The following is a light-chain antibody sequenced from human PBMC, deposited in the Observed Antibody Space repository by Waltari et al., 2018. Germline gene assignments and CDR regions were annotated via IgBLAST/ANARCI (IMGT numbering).Light chain of an antibody. Sequence: EIVLTQSPGTASLSPGERVTLSCRASQTVGSSSLAWDQQKPGQAPRLVIYRAPSRATGFPDRFSGSGSGTEFSLTISRLEPEDFAVYYCQQHGTLPGTFGQGTKVEIK. CDR1: QTVGSSS. V-gene: IGKV3-20*01. J-gene: IGKJ1*01. CDR3: QQHGTLPGT. CDR2: RAP.